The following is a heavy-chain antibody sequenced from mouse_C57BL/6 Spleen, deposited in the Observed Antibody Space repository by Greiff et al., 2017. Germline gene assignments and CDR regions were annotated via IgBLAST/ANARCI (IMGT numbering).Heavy chain of an antibody. Sequence: EVQLQQSGAELVRPGASVKLSCTASGFNIKDDYMHWVKQRPEQGLEWIGWIDPENGDTEYASKFRGKATITADTSSNTAYLQLSSLTSEDTAVYYCIFFMVTAGGYAMDYWGQGTSVTVSS. CDR3: IFFMVTAGGYAMDY. V-gene: IGHV14-4*01. J-gene: IGHJ4*01. CDR2: IDPENGDT. D-gene: IGHD2-2*01. CDR1: GFNIKDDY.